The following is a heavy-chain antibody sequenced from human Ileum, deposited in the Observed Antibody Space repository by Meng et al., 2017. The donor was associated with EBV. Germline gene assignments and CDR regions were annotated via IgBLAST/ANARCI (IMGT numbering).Heavy chain of an antibody. D-gene: IGHD1-1*01. CDR1: GDPIPTTY. CDR2: NYQTGYT. J-gene: IGHJ5*02. V-gene: IGHV4-59*07. CDR3: ARASLTTITTPNWFDP. Sequence: GPGVGHTSVTLSFTCTVSGDPIPTTYWAWTRQSPGRPLEWIGFNYQTGYTSYNPYFRSLVSISVDTSKNQFSLKLTSMTAADTAVYYCARASLTTITTPNWFDPWGRGALVTVSS.